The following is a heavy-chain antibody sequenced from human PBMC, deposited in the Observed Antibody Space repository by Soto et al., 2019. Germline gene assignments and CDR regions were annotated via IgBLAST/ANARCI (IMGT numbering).Heavy chain of an antibody. V-gene: IGHV3-23*01. CDR2: ISGSGGST. J-gene: IGHJ4*02. D-gene: IGHD6-13*01. CDR3: AYSSTPFDY. Sequence: EVQLLESGGGLVQPGGSLRLSCAASGFTFSSYAMSWVRQAPGKGLEWVSAISGSGGSTYYADSVKGRFTISRDNSKDTRYLQMNSRRAEDTAVYYCAYSSTPFDYWGQGTLVTVSS. CDR1: GFTFSSYA.